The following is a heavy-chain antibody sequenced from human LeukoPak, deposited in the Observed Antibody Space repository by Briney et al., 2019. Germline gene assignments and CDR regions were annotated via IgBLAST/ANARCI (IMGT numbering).Heavy chain of an antibody. D-gene: IGHD1-20*01. CDR3: ARRDNWNFDY. CDR1: GGSISSYY. V-gene: IGHV4-59*01. J-gene: IGHJ4*02. CDR2: IYYSGST. Sequence: SETLSLTCTVSGGSISSYYWNWIRQPPGKGLEWIGYIYYSGSTNYNPSLKSRVTISVDTSKNQFSPKVSSVTAADTAVYYCARRDNWNFDYWGQGTLVTVSS.